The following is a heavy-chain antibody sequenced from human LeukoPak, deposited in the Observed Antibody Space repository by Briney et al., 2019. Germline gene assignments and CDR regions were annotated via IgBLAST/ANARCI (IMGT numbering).Heavy chain of an antibody. CDR3: ARGTFAYYYDSSGYYYFDY. CDR1: GYTFTSYY. Sequence: ASVKVSCKASGYTFTSYYMHWVRQAPGQGLEWMGIINPSGGSTSYAQKFQGRVTMTRDTSTSTVYMELSSLRSEDTAVYYCARGTFAYYYDSSGYYYFDYWGQGTLVTVSS. J-gene: IGHJ4*02. V-gene: IGHV1-46*01. CDR2: INPSGGST. D-gene: IGHD3-22*01.